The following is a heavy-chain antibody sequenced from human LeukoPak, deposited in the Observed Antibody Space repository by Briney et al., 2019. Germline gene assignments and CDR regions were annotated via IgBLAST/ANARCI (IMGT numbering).Heavy chain of an antibody. Sequence: PGGSLRLSCTVSGFPFRDHAMSWVRQAPGPGLEWVGFIRTNPNGATVEYAASVKARFTISRDDSKNIAYLEMNSLKTEDTAVYYCVRNSGTYRGYGLDVWGQGTTVTVSS. CDR3: VRNSGTYRGYGLDV. CDR2: IRTNPNGATV. V-gene: IGHV3-49*04. CDR1: GFPFRDHA. J-gene: IGHJ6*02. D-gene: IGHD1-26*01.